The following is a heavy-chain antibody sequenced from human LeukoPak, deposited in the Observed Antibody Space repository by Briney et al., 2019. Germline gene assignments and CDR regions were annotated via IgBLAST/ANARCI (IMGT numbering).Heavy chain of an antibody. Sequence: GGSLRLSCAASGLTFSSYWMHWVRQALGKGLEWVSVIYSGGSTYYADSVKGRFTISRDNSKNTLYLQMNSLRAEDTAVYYCARVAYDDYEDYWGQGTLVTVSS. D-gene: IGHD4-17*01. CDR1: GLTFSSYW. CDR3: ARVAYDDYEDY. V-gene: IGHV3-53*01. J-gene: IGHJ4*02. CDR2: IYSGGST.